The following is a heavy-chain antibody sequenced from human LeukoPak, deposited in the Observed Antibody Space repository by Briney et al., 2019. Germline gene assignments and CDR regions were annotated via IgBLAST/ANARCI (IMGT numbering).Heavy chain of an antibody. CDR2: IYYSGST. CDR3: ARHPNFRVVYNWFDP. V-gene: IGHV4-39*01. Sequence: SETLSLTCTVSGGSISSSSYYWGWIRQPPGKGLEWIGSIYYSGSTYYNPSLKSRVTISVDTSKNQFSLKLSSVTAADTAAYYCARHPNFRVVYNWFDPWGQGTLVTVSS. CDR1: GGSISSSSYY. J-gene: IGHJ5*02. D-gene: IGHD3-3*01.